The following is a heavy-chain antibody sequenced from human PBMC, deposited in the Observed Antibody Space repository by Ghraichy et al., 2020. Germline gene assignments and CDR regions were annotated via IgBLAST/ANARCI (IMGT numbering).Heavy chain of an antibody. J-gene: IGHJ6*03. Sequence: SVKVSCKASGGTFSSYAISWVRQAPGQGLEWMGGIIPIFGTANYAQKFQGRVTITADESTSTAYMELSSLRSEDTAVYYCARGGTTVTDYYYYYYMDVWGKGTTVTVSS. V-gene: IGHV1-69*13. D-gene: IGHD4-17*01. CDR2: IIPIFGTA. CDR3: ARGGTTVTDYYYYYYMDV. CDR1: GGTFSSYA.